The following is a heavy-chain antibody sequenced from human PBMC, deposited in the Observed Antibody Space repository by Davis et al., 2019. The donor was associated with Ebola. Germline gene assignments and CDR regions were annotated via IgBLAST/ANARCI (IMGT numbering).Heavy chain of an antibody. D-gene: IGHD3-16*01. CDR3: VRGWGRSGLDV. CDR1: GDSVSSAG. J-gene: IGHJ6*02. CDR2: TYYSSKWYH. Sequence: HSQTLSLTCAISGDSVSSAGWNWIRQSPSRGLEWLGRTYYSSKWYHDYAVSLKSRITINPDTSKNQFSLQLNSVTPEDTAVYYCVRGWGRSGLDVWGQGTTVTVSS. V-gene: IGHV6-1*01.